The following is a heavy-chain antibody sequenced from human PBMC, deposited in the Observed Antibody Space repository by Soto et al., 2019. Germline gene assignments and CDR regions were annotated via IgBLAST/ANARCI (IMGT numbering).Heavy chain of an antibody. Sequence: SETLSLTCTVSGGSISSGGYYWSWIRQHPGKGLEWIGYIYYSGSTYYNPSLKSRVTISVDTSKNQFSLKLSSVTAADTAVYYCARDADYVGGMDVWGQGTTVTVSS. CDR3: ARDADYVGGMDV. V-gene: IGHV4-31*03. D-gene: IGHD3-16*01. CDR2: IYYSGST. J-gene: IGHJ6*02. CDR1: GGSISSGGYY.